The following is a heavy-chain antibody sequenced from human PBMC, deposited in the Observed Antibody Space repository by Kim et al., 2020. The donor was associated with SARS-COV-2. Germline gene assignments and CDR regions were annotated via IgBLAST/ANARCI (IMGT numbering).Heavy chain of an antibody. CDR1: GYSFTSYW. Sequence: GESLKISCKGSGYSFTSYWIGWVRQMPGKGLEWMGIIYPGDSDTRYSPSFQGQVTISADKSISTAYLQWSSLKASDTAMYYCARAPPDYGDYVSSPYNWFDPWGQGTLVTVSS. V-gene: IGHV5-51*01. CDR3: ARAPPDYGDYVSSPYNWFDP. D-gene: IGHD4-17*01. CDR2: IYPGDSDT. J-gene: IGHJ5*02.